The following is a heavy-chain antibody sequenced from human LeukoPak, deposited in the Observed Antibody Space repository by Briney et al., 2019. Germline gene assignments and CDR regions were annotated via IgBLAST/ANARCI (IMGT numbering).Heavy chain of an antibody. CDR3: AILPYYYGSESDAFDI. Sequence: PGGSLRLSCAASGFTFNSYAVHWVRQAPDKGLEWVAVISSDGRNKYYGDSVKGRLTISRDNSKNTLSLQMNSLRPQDAAVYYCAILPYYYGSESDAFDIWGQGTMVTVSS. CDR2: ISSDGRNK. J-gene: IGHJ3*02. CDR1: GFTFNSYA. D-gene: IGHD3-10*01. V-gene: IGHV3-30*14.